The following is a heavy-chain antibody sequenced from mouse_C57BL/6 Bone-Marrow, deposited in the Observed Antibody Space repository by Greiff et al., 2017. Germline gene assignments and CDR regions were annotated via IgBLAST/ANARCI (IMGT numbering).Heavy chain of an antibody. V-gene: IGHV5-15*01. CDR3: ARRGTTVMDY. D-gene: IGHD1-1*01. CDR2: LSNLAYSI. J-gene: IGHJ4*01. Sequence: EVHLVESGGGLVQPGGSLKLSCAASGFTFSDYGMAWVRQAPRKGPEWVAFLSNLAYSIYYAATVTGRFTISRENAKNTLYLEMSSLRSEDTAMYYCARRGTTVMDYWGQGTSVTVSS. CDR1: GFTFSDYG.